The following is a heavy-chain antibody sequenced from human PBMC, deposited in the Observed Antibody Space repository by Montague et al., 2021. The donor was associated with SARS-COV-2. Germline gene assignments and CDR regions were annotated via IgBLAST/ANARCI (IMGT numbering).Heavy chain of an antibody. CDR1: GGSISSYY. D-gene: IGHD3-9*01. Sequence: SETLSLTCTVSGGSISSYYWSWIRQPPGKGLEWIGYIYYSGSTNCNPSXXSRVTISVDTSKNQFSLKLSSVTAADTAVYYCARTYYDILTGYYNRGAFDIWGQGTMVTVSS. V-gene: IGHV4-59*01. CDR3: ARTYYDILTGYYNRGAFDI. J-gene: IGHJ3*02. CDR2: IYYSGST.